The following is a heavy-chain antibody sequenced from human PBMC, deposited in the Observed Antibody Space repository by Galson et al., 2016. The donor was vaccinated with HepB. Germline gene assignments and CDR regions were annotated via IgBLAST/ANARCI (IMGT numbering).Heavy chain of an antibody. D-gene: IGHD2-15*01. CDR1: GFTFSSDW. CDR3: RRERYFSGGNCSQRYFDY. CDR2: INSDGSYT. V-gene: IGHV3-74*01. Sequence: LRLSCAASGFTFSSDWMFWVRQPPGKGLVWVSRINSDGSYTNYADSVRGRFSISRDNAKNTLFLQMNSLRAEDTAVYYCRRERYFSGGNCSQRYFDYWGQGTLVTVSS. J-gene: IGHJ4*02.